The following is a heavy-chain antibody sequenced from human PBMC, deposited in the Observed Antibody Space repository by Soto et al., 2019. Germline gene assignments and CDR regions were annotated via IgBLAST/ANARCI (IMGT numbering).Heavy chain of an antibody. J-gene: IGHJ3*02. V-gene: IGHV1-69*08. Sequence: QVQLVQSGAEVKKPGSSVKVSCKASGGTFSSYTIGWVRQAPGQGLEWMGRIIPILGIANYAQKFQGRVTITADKSTSTAYMELSSLRSEDTAVYYCAREEGWFGGAGAFDIWGQGTMVTVSS. D-gene: IGHD3-10*01. CDR2: IIPILGIA. CDR1: GGTFSSYT. CDR3: AREEGWFGGAGAFDI.